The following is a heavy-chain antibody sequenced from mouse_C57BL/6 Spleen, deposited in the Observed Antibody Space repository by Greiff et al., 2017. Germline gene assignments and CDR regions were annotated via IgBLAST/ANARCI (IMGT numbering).Heavy chain of an antibody. CDR1: GFTFSSYG. V-gene: IGHV5-6*01. D-gene: IGHD1-1*01. J-gene: IGHJ4*01. CDR2: ISSGGSYT. Sequence: EVKLMEPGGDLVKPGGSLKLSCAASGFTFSSYGMSWVRQTPDKRLEWVATISSGGSYTYYPDSVKGRFTISRDNAKNTLYLHMSSLKSEDTAMYYCARDYGSSYDYYAMDYWGQGTSVTVSS. CDR3: ARDYGSSYDYYAMDY.